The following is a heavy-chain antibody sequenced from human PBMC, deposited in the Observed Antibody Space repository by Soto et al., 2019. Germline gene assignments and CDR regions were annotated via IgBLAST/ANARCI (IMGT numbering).Heavy chain of an antibody. V-gene: IGHV6-1*01. J-gene: IGHJ4*02. CDR3: ARGVAGSGFDL. Sequence: TLSLTCAISGDSVSSNTAAWNWIRSSPSRGLEWLGRTYYRSNWRHDYAVSVKSRITVSPDTSKNHFSLQLNSVTPDDTAVYYCARGVAGSGFDLWGQGTLVTVSS. CDR1: GDSVSSNTAA. CDR2: TYYRSNWRH. D-gene: IGHD6-19*01.